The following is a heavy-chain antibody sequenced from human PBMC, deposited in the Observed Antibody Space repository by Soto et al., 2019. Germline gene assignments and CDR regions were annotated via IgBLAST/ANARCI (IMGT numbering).Heavy chain of an antibody. CDR2: ISGSGGSGRG. CDR3: AKDLDDYSSAIDF. CDR1: GFTFSNYA. Sequence: EVQLLESGGGSVQPGGSLRLSCAASGFTFSNYAMSWVRQAPGKGLEWVSGISGSGGSGRGFYADPVKGRFTISRDNSKNTLYLEMNSLRAEDTAVYYCAKDLDDYSSAIDFWGQGTLVTVSS. D-gene: IGHD4-4*01. V-gene: IGHV3-23*01. J-gene: IGHJ4*02.